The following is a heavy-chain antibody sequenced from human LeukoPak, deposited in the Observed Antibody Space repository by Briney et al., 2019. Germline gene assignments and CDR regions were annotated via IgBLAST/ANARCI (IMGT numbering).Heavy chain of an antibody. V-gene: IGHV1-69*13. CDR3: ARRGGRSSWYLSWFDP. D-gene: IGHD6-13*01. Sequence: SVKVSCKASGGTFSSYAISWVRQAPGQGLEWMGGIIPIFGTANYAQKFQGRVTITADESTSTAYMELSSLRSEDTAVYYCARRGGRSSWYLSWFDPWGQGTLVTVSS. CDR1: GGTFSSYA. CDR2: IIPIFGTA. J-gene: IGHJ5*02.